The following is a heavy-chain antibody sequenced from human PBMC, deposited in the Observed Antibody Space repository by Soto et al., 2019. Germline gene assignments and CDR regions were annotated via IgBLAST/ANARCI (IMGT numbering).Heavy chain of an antibody. Sequence: QVQLVESGGGVVQPGRSLRLSCAASGFTFGNFGIHWVRQAPGKGLEWVADISSDGSRKFYADSVKGRFTTSRDNSKNTLYLQMNSLRTEDTAVYFCARGCSGGTNCFYFDFWGQGILVTVSS. CDR3: ARGCSGGTNCFYFDF. CDR1: GFTFGNFG. V-gene: IGHV3-30*03. CDR2: ISSDGSRK. D-gene: IGHD6-13*01. J-gene: IGHJ4*02.